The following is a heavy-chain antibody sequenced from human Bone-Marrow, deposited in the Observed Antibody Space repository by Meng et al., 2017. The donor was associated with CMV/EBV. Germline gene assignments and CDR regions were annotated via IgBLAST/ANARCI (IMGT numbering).Heavy chain of an antibody. Sequence: SVKVSCKASGGTFSSYAITWVRQAPGQGLEWMGGIIPIFGIGKYAQKFQGRVTITTDESTSTAYMELSSLRSEDTAVYYCGTAITIFGVVNYYYYYGMDVWGQGTTVTVSS. CDR1: GGTFSSYA. D-gene: IGHD3-3*01. CDR3: GTAITIFGVVNYYYYYGMDV. J-gene: IGHJ6*02. CDR2: IIPIFGIG. V-gene: IGHV1-69*05.